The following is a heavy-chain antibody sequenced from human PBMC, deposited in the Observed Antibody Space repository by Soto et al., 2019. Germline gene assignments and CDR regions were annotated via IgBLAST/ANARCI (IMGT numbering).Heavy chain of an antibody. V-gene: IGHV4-34*01. J-gene: IGHJ4*02. D-gene: IGHD3-10*01. CDR2: INHSGST. Sequence: SETLSLTCAVYGGSFSGYYWSWIRQPPGKGLEWIGEINHSGSTNYNPSLKSRVTISVDTSKNQFSLKLSSVTAADTAVYYCAREWFGELYGRHPPHYWGQGTLVTVSS. CDR1: GGSFSGYY. CDR3: AREWFGELYGRHPPHY.